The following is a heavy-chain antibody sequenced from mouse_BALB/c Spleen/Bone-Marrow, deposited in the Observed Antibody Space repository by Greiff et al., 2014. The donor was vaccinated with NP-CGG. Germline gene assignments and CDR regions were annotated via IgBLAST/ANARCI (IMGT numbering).Heavy chain of an antibody. CDR3: ARDPIYYDYDWYFDV. CDR1: GFPLTSYG. D-gene: IGHD2-4*01. Sequence: VQLVESGPGLVAPSQSLSITCTVSGFPLTSYGVHWVRQPPGKGLEWLGVIWAGGSTNYNSALMSRLSISKDNSKSQVFLKMNSLQTDDTAMYYCARDPIYYDYDWYFDVWGAGTTVTVSS. V-gene: IGHV2-9*02. J-gene: IGHJ1*01. CDR2: IWAGGST.